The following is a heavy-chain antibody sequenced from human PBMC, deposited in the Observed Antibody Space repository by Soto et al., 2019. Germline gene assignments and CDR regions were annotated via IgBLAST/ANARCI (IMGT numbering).Heavy chain of an antibody. CDR1: GFTFSAVY. J-gene: IGHJ4*02. Sequence: QVQQEESGGGLVKPGGSLRLSCAASGFTFSAVYMSWIRQAPNKGLEYISYISSSGTSANYADSVKGRFTICRDNAKNSLYLQMNSLRAEDTAVYYCARDRGAVTGQYFDYWGQGALVTVSS. D-gene: IGHD6-19*01. CDR2: ISSSGTSA. CDR3: ARDRGAVTGQYFDY. V-gene: IGHV3-11*05.